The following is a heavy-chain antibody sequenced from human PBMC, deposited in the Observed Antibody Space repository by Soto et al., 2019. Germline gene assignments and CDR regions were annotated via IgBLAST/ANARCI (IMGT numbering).Heavy chain of an antibody. Sequence: PGGPLRLSCAASGFTFSSYGMHWVRQAPGKGLGWVAVIWYDGSNKYYADSVKGRFTISRDNSKNTLYLQMNSLRAEDTAVYYCVRDWAGRYYDSTGLLYWGQGTLVTVSS. J-gene: IGHJ4*02. CDR2: IWYDGSNK. CDR1: GFTFSSYG. CDR3: VRDWAGRYYDSTGLLY. D-gene: IGHD3-22*01. V-gene: IGHV3-33*01.